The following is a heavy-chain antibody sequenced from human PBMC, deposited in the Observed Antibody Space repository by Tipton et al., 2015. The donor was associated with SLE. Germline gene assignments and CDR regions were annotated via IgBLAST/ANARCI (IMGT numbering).Heavy chain of an antibody. CDR3: ARTPSLQD. V-gene: IGHV4-34*01. CDR1: GGSFSGYY. J-gene: IGHJ4*02. Sequence: TLSLTCAVYGGSFSGYYWSWIRQPPGKGLEWIGEINHSGSTNYNPSLKSRVTISVDTSKNQFSLKLGSVTAADTAVYYCARTPSLQDWGQGTLVTVSS. CDR2: INHSGST. D-gene: IGHD4-11*01.